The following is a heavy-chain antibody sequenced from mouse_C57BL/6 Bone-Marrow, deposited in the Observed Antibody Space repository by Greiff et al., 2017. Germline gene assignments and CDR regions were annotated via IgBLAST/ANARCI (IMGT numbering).Heavy chain of an antibody. J-gene: IGHJ4*01. CDR3: ARTYYAMDY. CDR2: ISGGGGNT. V-gene: IGHV5-9*01. CDR1: GFTFSSYT. Sequence: EVQGVESGGGLVKPGGSLKLSCAASGFTFSSYTMSWVRQTPEKRLEWVATISGGGGNTYYPDSVKGRFTISRDNAKNTLYLQMSSLRSEDTALYYCARTYYAMDYWGQGTSVTGSS.